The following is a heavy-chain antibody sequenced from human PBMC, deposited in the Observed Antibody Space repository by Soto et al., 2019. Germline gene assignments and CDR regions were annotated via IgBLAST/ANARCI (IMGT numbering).Heavy chain of an antibody. CDR1: GFSLSTSGVG. CDR3: AHIWVVIPAFDI. D-gene: IGHD3-22*01. J-gene: IGHJ3*02. Sequence: QITLKESGPTLVKPTQTLTLTCTFSGFSLSTSGVGVGWIRQPPGKALEWLALIYWDDDKRYSPSLKSRPPIXNXXVKDQVGLTMTNMDPVDTATYYCAHIWVVIPAFDIWGQGTMVTVSS. CDR2: IYWDDDK. V-gene: IGHV2-5*02.